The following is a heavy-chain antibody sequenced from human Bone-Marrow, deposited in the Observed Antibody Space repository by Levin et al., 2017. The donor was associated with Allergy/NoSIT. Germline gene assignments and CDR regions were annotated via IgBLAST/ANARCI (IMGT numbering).Heavy chain of an antibody. CDR2: ISYDGSNK. CDR1: GFTFSSYG. Sequence: GGSLRLSCAASGFTFSSYGMHWVRQAPGKGLEWVAVISYDGSNKYYADSVKGRFTISRDNSKNTLYLQMNSLRAEDTAVYYCAKDAQTPVTMTFYGMDVWGQGTTVTVSS. D-gene: IGHD4-17*01. V-gene: IGHV3-30*18. J-gene: IGHJ6*02. CDR3: AKDAQTPVTMTFYGMDV.